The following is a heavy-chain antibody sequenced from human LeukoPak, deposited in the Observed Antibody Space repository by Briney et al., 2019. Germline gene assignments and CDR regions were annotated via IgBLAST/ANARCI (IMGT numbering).Heavy chain of an antibody. J-gene: IGHJ4*02. CDR3: ARRWEEYFFDY. CDR2: ISTGGSSK. Sequence: GGSLRLSCAASGFTFSNHWMTWVRQAPGKGLEWISYISTGGSSKYYADSVKGRFTISRDNAKYSLYLQMNSLIAGDTAIYYCARRWEEYFFDYWGQGTLVTVSS. D-gene: IGHD1-26*01. V-gene: IGHV3-48*04. CDR1: GFTFSNHW.